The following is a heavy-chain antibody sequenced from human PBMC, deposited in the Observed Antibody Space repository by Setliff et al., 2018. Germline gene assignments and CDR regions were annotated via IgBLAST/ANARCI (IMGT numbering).Heavy chain of an antibody. CDR3: AREMPVVSLFDY. Sequence: LRLSCAASGFTFSSYWMTWVRQAPGKGLEWVANIKQDGSEKYYMDSVKGRFTISRDNAKNSVYLQMNSLRADDTAVYYCAREMPVVSLFDYWGQGTLVTVSS. J-gene: IGHJ4*02. CDR1: GFTFSSYW. CDR2: IKQDGSEK. D-gene: IGHD3-22*01. V-gene: IGHV3-7*01.